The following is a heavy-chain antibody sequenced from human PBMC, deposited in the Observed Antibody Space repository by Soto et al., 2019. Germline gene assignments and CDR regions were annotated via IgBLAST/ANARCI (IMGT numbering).Heavy chain of an antibody. D-gene: IGHD3-10*01. V-gene: IGHV4-59*08. CDR3: ARYYGGYSDY. CDR1: GGSISSYY. J-gene: IGHJ4*02. Sequence: SETLSLTCTVSGGSISSYYWSWIRQPPGKGLEWIGYIYYSGSTNYNPSLKSRVTISVDTSKNQFSLKLSSVTAAVTAVYYCARYYGGYSDYWGQGTLVTVS. CDR2: IYYSGST.